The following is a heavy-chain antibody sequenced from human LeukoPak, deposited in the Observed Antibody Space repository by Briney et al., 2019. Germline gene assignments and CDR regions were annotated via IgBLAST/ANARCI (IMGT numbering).Heavy chain of an antibody. V-gene: IGHV3-7*01. CDR3: AREVYSSSRPADAFDI. Sequence: GGSLRLSCLGSGFTISTYWMSWVRQAPGKGLEWVANIMQDGSEKNYVDSVKGRFTISRDNARNSLYLQMSSLGAEDTAVYYCAREVYSSSRPADAFDIWGQGTVVTVSS. D-gene: IGHD6-13*01. CDR1: GFTISTYW. CDR2: IMQDGSEK. J-gene: IGHJ3*02.